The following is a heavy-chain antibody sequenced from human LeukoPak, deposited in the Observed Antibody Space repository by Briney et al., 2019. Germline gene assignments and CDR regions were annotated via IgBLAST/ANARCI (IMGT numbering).Heavy chain of an antibody. CDR3: ARVFGYDDAFDI. CDR2: IYYSGNT. J-gene: IGHJ3*02. V-gene: IGHV4-39*07. Sequence: SETLSLTCTVSGVSISSSNSYWGWIRQPPGKGLEWIGSIYYSGNTYYNASLKSRVTISVDTSKNQFSLKLSSVTAADTAVYYCARVFGYDDAFDIWGQGTMVTVSS. CDR1: GVSISSSNSY. D-gene: IGHD5-12*01.